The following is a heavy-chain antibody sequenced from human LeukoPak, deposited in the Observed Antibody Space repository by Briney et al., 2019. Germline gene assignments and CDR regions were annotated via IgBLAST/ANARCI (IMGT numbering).Heavy chain of an antibody. Sequence: SETLPLTCTVSGGSISSSSYYWGWVRQPPGKGLEWIGSIYYSGSTYYNPSLKSRVTISVDTSKNQFSLKLSSVTAADTAVYYCARVARLLRYFDWFDYWGQGTLVTVSS. V-gene: IGHV4-39*01. J-gene: IGHJ4*02. CDR1: GGSISSSSYY. D-gene: IGHD3-9*01. CDR3: ARVARLLRYFDWFDY. CDR2: IYYSGST.